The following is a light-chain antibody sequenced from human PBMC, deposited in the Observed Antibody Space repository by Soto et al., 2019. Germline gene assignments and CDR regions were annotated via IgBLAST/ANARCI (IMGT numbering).Light chain of an antibody. J-gene: IGKJ1*01. CDR2: DAP. V-gene: IGKV1-39*01. CDR3: QQSYSTPPWT. Sequence: DIQMTQSPSSLSASVGDRVTITCRARQTINTYLNWYQQTPGTAPKLLIYDAPSLQSGVPSRFRGSGSGTDFTLTITSLQPEDFATYYCQQSYSTPPWTFGQGTKVDIK. CDR1: QTINTY.